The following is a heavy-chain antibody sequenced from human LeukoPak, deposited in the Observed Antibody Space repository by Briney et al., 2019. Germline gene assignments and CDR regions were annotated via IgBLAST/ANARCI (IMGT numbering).Heavy chain of an antibody. V-gene: IGHV3-21*01. Sequence: TGGSLRLSCAASGFTFSSYSMNWVRQAPGKGLEWVSFISSSSSYIYYADSVKGRFTISRDNAKNSLYLQMNSLRADDTAVYYCARDRYSSSWFLFQHWGQGTLVTVSS. D-gene: IGHD6-13*01. CDR2: ISSSSSYI. CDR1: GFTFSSYS. J-gene: IGHJ1*01. CDR3: ARDRYSSSWFLFQH.